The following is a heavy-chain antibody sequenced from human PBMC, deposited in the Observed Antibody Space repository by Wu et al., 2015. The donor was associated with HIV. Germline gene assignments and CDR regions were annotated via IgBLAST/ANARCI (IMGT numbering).Heavy chain of an antibody. V-gene: IGHV1-69*05. CDR2: IIPIFGTP. CDR3: ARELYGAVSGLSMDV. Sequence: QVHLVQSGAEVKKPGSSVKVSCKASGGIFSNSAISWVRLAPGEGLEWMGGIIPIFGTPKYTQKFQDRVTITSDESTSTSYMELNSLRSEDTAIYYCARELYGAVSGLSMDVWGRGTALIVSS. D-gene: IGHD4-17*01. J-gene: IGHJ6*03. CDR1: GGIFSNSA.